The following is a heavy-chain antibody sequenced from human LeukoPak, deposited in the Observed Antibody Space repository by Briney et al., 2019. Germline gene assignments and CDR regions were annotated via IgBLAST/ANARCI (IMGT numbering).Heavy chain of an antibody. CDR1: GGSFSGYY. Sequence: SETLSLTCAVYGGSFSGYYWSWIRQPPGKGLEWIGEINHSGSTNYNPSLKSRVTISVDTSKNQFSLKLSSVTAADTAVYYCARVGRYFDWLLLDYWGQGTLVTVSS. J-gene: IGHJ4*02. V-gene: IGHV4-34*01. CDR3: ARVGRYFDWLLLDY. CDR2: INHSGST. D-gene: IGHD3-9*01.